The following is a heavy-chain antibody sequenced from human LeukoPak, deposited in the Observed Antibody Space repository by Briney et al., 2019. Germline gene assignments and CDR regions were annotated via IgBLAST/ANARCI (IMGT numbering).Heavy chain of an antibody. J-gene: IGHJ3*02. CDR1: GFTLRSHR. CDR3: ARDSLFEGIAVAGPDAFDI. V-gene: IGHV3-48*02. CDR2: LSRSSSPI. D-gene: IGHD6-19*01. Sequence: GGSLRLSCAASGFTLRSHRMNWAGEAPGRGLEWVSYLSRSSSPIYYADSVKGRFTIYRDNAKNSLYPQMNSLRDEDTAVYYCARDSLFEGIAVAGPDAFDIWGQGTMVTVSS.